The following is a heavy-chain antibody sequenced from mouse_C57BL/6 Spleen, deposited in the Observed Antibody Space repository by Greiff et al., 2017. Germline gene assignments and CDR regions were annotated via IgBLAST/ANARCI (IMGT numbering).Heavy chain of an antibody. J-gene: IGHJ3*01. Sequence: EVMLVESGGDLVKPGGSLKLSCAASGFTFSSYGMSWVRQTPDKRLEWVATISSGGSYTYYPDSVKGRFTISRDNAKNTLYLQMSSLKSEDTAMYYCARQGLLRYPACFAYWGQGTLVTVSA. D-gene: IGHD1-1*01. CDR3: ARQGLLRYPACFAY. CDR2: ISSGGSYT. CDR1: GFTFSSYG. V-gene: IGHV5-6*01.